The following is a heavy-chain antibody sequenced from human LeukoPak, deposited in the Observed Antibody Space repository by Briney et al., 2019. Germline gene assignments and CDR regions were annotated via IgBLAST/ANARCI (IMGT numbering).Heavy chain of an antibody. CDR1: AFSDKSNY. CDR2: SYSGGST. D-gene: IGHD2-8*02. V-gene: IGHV3-53*01. J-gene: IGHJ4*02. Sequence: GGSLRLSCVASAFSDKSNYMSWVRQAPGKGLEWVSVSYSGGSTYYEDSVKGRFTVSSDVSKNTLYLQMNNLRGEDTAVYYCASRHCSGENCYAGPLDFWGQGIQVTVSS. CDR3: ASRHCSGENCYAGPLDF.